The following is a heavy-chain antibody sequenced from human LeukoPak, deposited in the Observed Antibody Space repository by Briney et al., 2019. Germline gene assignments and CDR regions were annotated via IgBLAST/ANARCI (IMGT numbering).Heavy chain of an antibody. CDR3: TTVTHRGVPTVYFDY. CDR1: GFTFSNAW. V-gene: IGHV3-15*01. Sequence: GGSLRLSCAASGFTFSNAWMSWVRQAPGKGLEWVGRIRSKSDGGTTEYAAPVKGRFTISRDDPENTLYLQMISLKTEDTAVYYCTTVTHRGVPTVYFDYWGQGTLVTVSS. CDR2: IRSKSDGGTT. D-gene: IGHD3-3*01. J-gene: IGHJ4*02.